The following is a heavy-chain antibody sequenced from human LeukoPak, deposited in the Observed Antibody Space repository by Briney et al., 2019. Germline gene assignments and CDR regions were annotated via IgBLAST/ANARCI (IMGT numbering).Heavy chain of an antibody. V-gene: IGHV3-7*01. J-gene: IGHJ5*02. CDR3: SREFHP. CDR1: GFPFGTYW. CDR2: IKHDGREE. Sequence: GGSLRLSCEGSGFPFGTYWMAWVRHAPGKGLEWVASIKHDGREEHYVDSIKGRFTISRDNGKNSVYLQMNNLRVEDTAMYYCSREFHPWGQGTLVIVSS.